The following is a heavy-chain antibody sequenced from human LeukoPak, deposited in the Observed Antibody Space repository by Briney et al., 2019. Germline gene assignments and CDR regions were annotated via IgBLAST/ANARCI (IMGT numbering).Heavy chain of an antibody. Sequence: GGSLRLSCAASGFTFSTYAMAWVRQAPGKGLEWVSTITNYGGTTNHADSVRGRFTISRDNSKNTLCLQMNSLRGEDTAVYYCAKDGLSGYNLDHWGQGTLVTVSS. CDR2: ITNYGGTT. V-gene: IGHV3-23*01. CDR1: GFTFSTYA. J-gene: IGHJ1*01. CDR3: AKDGLSGYNLDH. D-gene: IGHD5-24*01.